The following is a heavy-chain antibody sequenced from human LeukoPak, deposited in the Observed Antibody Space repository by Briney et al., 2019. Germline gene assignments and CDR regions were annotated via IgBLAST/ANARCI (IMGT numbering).Heavy chain of an antibody. V-gene: IGHV3-23*01. CDR2: ISGSGGST. CDR1: GFTFSSYA. CDR3: AKEHIVVVTAIGY. D-gene: IGHD2-21*02. Sequence: PGGSLRLSCAASGFTFSSYAMSWVRQPPGKGLEWVSSISGSGGSTYDADSVKGRFTISRDNSKNTLYLQMNSLRAEDTAVYYCAKEHIVVVTAIGYWGQGTLVTVSS. J-gene: IGHJ4*02.